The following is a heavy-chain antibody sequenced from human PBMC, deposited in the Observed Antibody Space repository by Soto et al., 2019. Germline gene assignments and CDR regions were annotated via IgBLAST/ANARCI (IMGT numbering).Heavy chain of an antibody. V-gene: IGHV1-69*06. D-gene: IGHD3-22*01. J-gene: IGHJ3*02. CDR3: ARAYYYDRSGYYGADAFDI. Sequence: QVQLVQSGAEVKKPGSSVKVSCKASGGTFSSYAISWVRQAPGQGLEWMGGIIPIFGTANYAQKFQGRVTITADKSTSTAYMELSSLRSEDTAVYYCARAYYYDRSGYYGADAFDIWGQGTMVTVSS. CDR1: GGTFSSYA. CDR2: IIPIFGTA.